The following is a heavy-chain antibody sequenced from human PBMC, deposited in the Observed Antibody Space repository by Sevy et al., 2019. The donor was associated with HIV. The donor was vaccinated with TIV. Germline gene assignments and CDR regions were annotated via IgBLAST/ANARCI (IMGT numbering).Heavy chain of an antibody. CDR1: GFTFSKYS. V-gene: IGHV3-23*01. CDR2: LSFGCDDI. CDR3: AREGCNKPHDY. D-gene: IGHD2-8*01. J-gene: IGHJ4*02. Sequence: GGSLRLSCAASGFTFSKYSMSWVRQPPGKGLEWVSTLSFGCDDINYADSVKGRFTISRDNSKSSVYLQMNNLRPEDTAVYYCAREGCNKPHDYWGQGTLVTVSS.